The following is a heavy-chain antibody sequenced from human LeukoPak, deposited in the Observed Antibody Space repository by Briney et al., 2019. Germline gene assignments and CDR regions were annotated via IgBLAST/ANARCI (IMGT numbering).Heavy chain of an antibody. CDR2: INPNSGGT. V-gene: IGHV1-2*02. CDR3: ASPYYSRRRPRPHDAFDI. J-gene: IGHJ3*02. Sequence: ASVKVSCKASGYTFTGYYMHWVRQAPGQGLEWMGWINPNSGGTNYAQKFQGRVTMTRDTSISTAYMELSRLRSDDTAVYYCASPYYSRRRPRPHDAFDIWGQGTMVTVSS. CDR1: GYTFTGYY. D-gene: IGHD3-10*01.